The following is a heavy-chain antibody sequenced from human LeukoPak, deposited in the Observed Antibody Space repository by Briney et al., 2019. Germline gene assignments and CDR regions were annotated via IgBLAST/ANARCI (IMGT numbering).Heavy chain of an antibody. V-gene: IGHV1-8*01. Sequence: ASVKVSCKASGYTFTSYDISWVRQATGQGLEWMGWMNPNSGNTGYAQKFQGRVTMTRNTSISTAYMELSSLRSEDTAVYYCARATDIVATYFDYWGQGTLVTVSS. CDR1: GYTFTSYD. CDR2: MNPNSGNT. CDR3: ARATDIVATYFDY. J-gene: IGHJ4*02. D-gene: IGHD5-12*01.